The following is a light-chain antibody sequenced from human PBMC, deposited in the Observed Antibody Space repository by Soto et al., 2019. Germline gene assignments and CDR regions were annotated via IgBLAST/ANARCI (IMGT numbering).Light chain of an antibody. J-gene: IGKJ1*01. V-gene: IGKV4-1*01. CDR3: QHSYSTPPT. Sequence: DIVMTQSQDSLAVSLGERATINCKSSQSVLYSSNNKNYLAWYQQKPGQPPKLLISWASIRESGVPDRFSGSGSGTDFTLAISSLQAEDVAVYYCQHSYSTPPTFGQGTKVDIK. CDR1: QSVLYSSNNKNY. CDR2: WAS.